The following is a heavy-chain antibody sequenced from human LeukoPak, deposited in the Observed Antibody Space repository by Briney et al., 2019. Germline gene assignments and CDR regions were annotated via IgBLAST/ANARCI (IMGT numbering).Heavy chain of an antibody. V-gene: IGHV1-18*01. J-gene: IGHJ2*01. CDR2: ISAYNGNT. Sequence: ASVKVSCKASGYTFTSYGISWVRQAPGQGLEWMGWISAYNGNTNYAQKLQGRVTMTTDTSTSTAYMELSSLRSEDTAVYYCARGPNQLGRGYFDLWGRGTLVTVSS. D-gene: IGHD1-1*01. CDR1: GYTFTSYG. CDR3: ARGPNQLGRGYFDL.